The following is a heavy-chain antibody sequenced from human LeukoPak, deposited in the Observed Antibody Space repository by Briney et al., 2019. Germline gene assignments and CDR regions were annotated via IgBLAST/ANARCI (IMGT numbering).Heavy chain of an antibody. CDR3: AREAGETHIALFDY. CDR1: GGSISSGSYY. CDR2: IYTSGST. D-gene: IGHD7-27*01. V-gene: IGHV4-61*02. Sequence: SETLSLTCTVSGGSISSGSYYWSWIRQPAGKGLEWIGRIYTSGSTNYNPSLKSRVTISVDTSKNQFSLKLSSVTAADTAVYYCAREAGETHIALFDYWGQGTLVTVSS. J-gene: IGHJ4*02.